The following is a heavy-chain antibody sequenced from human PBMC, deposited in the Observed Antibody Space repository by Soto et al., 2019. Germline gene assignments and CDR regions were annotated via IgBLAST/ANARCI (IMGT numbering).Heavy chain of an antibody. Sequence: EVQLLESGGGLVQPGGSLRLSCATSAFTFSNYAMNWVRQAPGRGLEWVSESSAGGGTYYADSVKGRVTISSDNSTGTPFLQTSALRAEDTTLYYWAKAVSSSWHFGIDCRGQGALVTDSS. CDR3: AKAVSSSWHFGIDC. J-gene: IGHJ4*02. V-gene: IGHV3-23*01. D-gene: IGHD6-13*01. CDR1: AFTFSNYA. CDR2: SSAGGGT.